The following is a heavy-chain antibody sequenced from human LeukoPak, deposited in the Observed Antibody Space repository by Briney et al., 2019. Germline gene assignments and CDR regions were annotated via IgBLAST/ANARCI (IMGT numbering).Heavy chain of an antibody. CDR1: GGSFSGYY. Sequence: NPSETLSLTCAVYGGSFSGYYWSWIRQPPGKGLEWIGEINHSGGTNYNPSPKSRVTISVDTSKNQFSLKLSSVTAADTAVYYCARSVNGGSYRDYYFDYWGQGTLVTVSS. D-gene: IGHD1-26*01. J-gene: IGHJ4*02. CDR3: ARSVNGGSYRDYYFDY. CDR2: INHSGGT. V-gene: IGHV4-34*01.